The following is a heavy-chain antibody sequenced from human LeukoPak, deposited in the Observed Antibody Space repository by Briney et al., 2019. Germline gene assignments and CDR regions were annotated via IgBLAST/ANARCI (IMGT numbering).Heavy chain of an antibody. J-gene: IGHJ3*02. CDR1: GGSISSSSYY. Sequence: SETLSLTCTVSGGSISSSSYYWGWIRQPPGKGLEWIGSIYHSGSTYYNPSLKSRVAISVDTSKNQFSLKLNSVTAADTAVYYCASPIYGDYTENGFDIWGQGTMVTVSS. D-gene: IGHD4-17*01. CDR3: ASPIYGDYTENGFDI. V-gene: IGHV4-39*07. CDR2: IYHSGST.